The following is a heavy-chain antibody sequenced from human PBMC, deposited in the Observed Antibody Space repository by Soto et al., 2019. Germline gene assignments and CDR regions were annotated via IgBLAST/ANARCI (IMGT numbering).Heavy chain of an antibody. CDR3: VRDMSPYYYGSGSPMALY. V-gene: IGHV1-69*12. Sequence: QVQLVQSGAEVKKPGSSVKVSCKASGGTFSSYAISWVRQAPGQGLEWMGGIIPIFGTANYAQKFQGRVTITADESTSTAYMELSSLRSEDTAVYYCVRDMSPYYYGSGSPMALYWGQGTLVTVSS. J-gene: IGHJ4*02. D-gene: IGHD3-10*01. CDR1: GGTFSSYA. CDR2: IIPIFGTA.